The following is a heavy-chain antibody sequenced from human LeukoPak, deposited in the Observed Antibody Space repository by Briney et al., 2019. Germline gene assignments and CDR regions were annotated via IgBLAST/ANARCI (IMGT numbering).Heavy chain of an antibody. V-gene: IGHV3-23*01. D-gene: IGHD6-13*01. Sequence: GGSLRLSCAASGFTFSSYAMSWVRQAPGKGLEWVSAISGSGGSTYYADSVKGRFTISRDNSKNTLYLQMNSLRAEDTAVYYCAKAPCSRVLRNWFDPWGQGTLVTVSS. J-gene: IGHJ5*02. CDR3: AKAPCSRVLRNWFDP. CDR1: GFTFSSYA. CDR2: ISGSGGST.